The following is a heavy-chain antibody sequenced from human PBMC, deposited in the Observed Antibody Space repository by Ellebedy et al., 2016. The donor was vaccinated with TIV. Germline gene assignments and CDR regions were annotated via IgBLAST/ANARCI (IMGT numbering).Heavy chain of an antibody. CDR3: ARDLSTMIVVAPDY. Sequence: GGSLRLXXAASGFTFSSYGMHWVRQAPGKGLEWVTIISYDGSNKYYADSVKGRFTISRDNSKNTLYLQMNSLRAEDTAVYYCARDLSTMIVVAPDYWGQGTLVTVSS. V-gene: IGHV3-30*03. D-gene: IGHD3-22*01. J-gene: IGHJ4*02. CDR1: GFTFSSYG. CDR2: ISYDGSNK.